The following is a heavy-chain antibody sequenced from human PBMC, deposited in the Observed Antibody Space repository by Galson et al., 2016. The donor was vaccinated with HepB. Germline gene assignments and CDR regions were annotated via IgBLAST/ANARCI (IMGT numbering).Heavy chain of an antibody. CDR3: ARPIAFGGVSPDCNY. Sequence: SLRLSCAASGFTFSIYAMHWVRQAPGNGLGWVTIISYDGSNEYYADSVKGRFTVSRDNSKNTLYLQMNSLRPEDTAVYYCARPIAFGGVSPDCNYWGQGTLVTVSS. V-gene: IGHV3-30*04. CDR1: GFTFSIYA. J-gene: IGHJ4*02. D-gene: IGHD3-16*01. CDR2: ISYDGSNE.